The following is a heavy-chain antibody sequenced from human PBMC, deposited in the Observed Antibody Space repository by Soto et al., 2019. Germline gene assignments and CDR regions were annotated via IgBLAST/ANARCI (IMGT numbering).Heavy chain of an antibody. Sequence: LSLTCTVSGGSISSSSYYWGWIRQPPGKGLEWIGSIYYSGSTYYNPSLKSRVTISVDTSKNQFSLKLSSVTAADTAVYYCAREPYYYDSSGWIYWGQGALVTVSS. CDR3: AREPYYYDSSGWIY. J-gene: IGHJ4*02. D-gene: IGHD3-22*01. CDR1: GGSISSSSYY. CDR2: IYYSGST. V-gene: IGHV4-39*01.